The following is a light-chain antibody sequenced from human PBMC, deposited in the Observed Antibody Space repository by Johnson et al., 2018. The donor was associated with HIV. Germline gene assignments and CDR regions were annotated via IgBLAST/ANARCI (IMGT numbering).Light chain of an antibody. Sequence: QSVLTQPPSVSAAPGQKVIISCSGRSSNIGSNYVSWYQHLPGTAPKLLIYENDKRPSGIPDRFSASKSGTSATLDITGLQTWDEGDYCCGSWDNTLIVFVFGAGTKVTVL. CDR3: GSWDNTLIVFV. CDR2: END. CDR1: SSNIGSNY. J-gene: IGLJ1*01. V-gene: IGLV1-51*01.